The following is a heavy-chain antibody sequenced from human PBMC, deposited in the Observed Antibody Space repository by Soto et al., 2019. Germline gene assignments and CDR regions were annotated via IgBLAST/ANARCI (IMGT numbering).Heavy chain of an antibody. CDR3: AKSTNPGSATPSSYGMDV. V-gene: IGHV1-69*02. D-gene: IGHD2-15*01. CDR2: IIPVLDVE. J-gene: IGHJ6*02. Sequence: QVQLVQSGAEVKKPGSSVKVSCKASGGSFTSFIVTWVRQAPGQGLEWMGRIIPVLDVEYYAQKFQGRLTITADKSTNTAYMELRSLRSEDTAVYYCAKSTNPGSATPSSYGMDVWGLGTTVTVSS. CDR1: GGSFTSFI.